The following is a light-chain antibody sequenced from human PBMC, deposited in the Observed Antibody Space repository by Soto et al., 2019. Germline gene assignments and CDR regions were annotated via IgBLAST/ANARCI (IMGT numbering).Light chain of an antibody. J-gene: IGKJ1*01. CDR3: QEYGSSRT. CDR1: QSVSSSY. V-gene: IGKV3-20*01. Sequence: EIVLTQSPGTLSLSPGERATLSCRASQSVSSSYLAWYQQKPGQAPRLLIYGASSRATGIPDRFSGSGSGTNFPLTISRLEPEYFAEYYCQEYGSSRTFGQGTKVEIK. CDR2: GAS.